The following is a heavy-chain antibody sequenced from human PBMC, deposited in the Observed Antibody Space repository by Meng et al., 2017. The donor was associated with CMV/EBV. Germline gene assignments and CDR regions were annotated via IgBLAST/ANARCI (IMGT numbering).Heavy chain of an antibody. CDR2: IYYSGST. V-gene: IGHV4-59*01. CDR3: ARAGDYDFWSGYYGMDV. Sequence: SETLSLTCTVSGGSISSYYWSWIRQPPGKGLEWIGYIYYSGSTNYNPSLKSRVTISVDTSKNQFSLKLSSVTAADTAVYYCARAGDYDFWSGYYGMDVWGQGTTVTVSS. J-gene: IGHJ6*02. D-gene: IGHD3-3*01. CDR1: GGSISSYY.